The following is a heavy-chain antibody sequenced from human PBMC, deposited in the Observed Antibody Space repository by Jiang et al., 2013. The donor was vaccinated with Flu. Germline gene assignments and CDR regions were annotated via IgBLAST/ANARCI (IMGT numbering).Heavy chain of an antibody. CDR3: ARDPVVGRTGGHFDY. CDR1: GYSITSDYY. J-gene: IGHJ4*02. V-gene: IGHV4-38-2*02. D-gene: IGHD1-26*01. CDR2: IYHGGTT. Sequence: PGLVKPSETLSLTCAVSGYSITSDYYWGWIRQPPGKGLEWIGSIYHGGTTYYNPSLKSRVTISLDTSKNQFSLKLSSVTAADTAVYYCARDPVVGRTGGHFDYWGQGTLVTVSS.